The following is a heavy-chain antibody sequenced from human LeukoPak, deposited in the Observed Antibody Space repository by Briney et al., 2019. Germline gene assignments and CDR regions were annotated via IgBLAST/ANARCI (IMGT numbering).Heavy chain of an antibody. CDR2: IRSKAYGGTT. CDR3: TRGHGAAAGLLHS. J-gene: IGHJ4*02. Sequence: GGSLRLSCTASGFTLGDYAMSWVRQAPGKGLEWVSFIRSKAYGGTTEYAASVKGRFTISRDDSKSIAYLQMNSLKTEDTAVYYCTRGHGAAAGLLHSWGQGTLVTVSS. V-gene: IGHV3-49*04. D-gene: IGHD6-13*01. CDR1: GFTLGDYA.